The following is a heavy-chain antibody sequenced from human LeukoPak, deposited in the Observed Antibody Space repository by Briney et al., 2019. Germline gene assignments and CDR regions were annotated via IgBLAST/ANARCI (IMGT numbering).Heavy chain of an antibody. CDR1: GFTFDDYA. J-gene: IGHJ5*02. Sequence: GGSLRLSCAASGFTFDDYAMHWVRQAPGKGLEWVSGISWNSGHKGYADSVKDRFTISRDNAKNSLYLQMNSLRAEDTAVYYCARDLGQYYDTSDNWFDPWGQGTLVTVSS. CDR3: ARDLGQYYDTSDNWFDP. D-gene: IGHD3-22*01. V-gene: IGHV3-9*01. CDR2: ISWNSGHK.